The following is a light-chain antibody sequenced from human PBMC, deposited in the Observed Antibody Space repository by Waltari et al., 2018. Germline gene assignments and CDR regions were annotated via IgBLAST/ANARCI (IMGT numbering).Light chain of an antibody. Sequence: QSALTQPASVSGSPGQSITISCTGTSSYVGVYNYVSWYQQHPGKAPKLMIFDVSNRPSGVSNRFSGSKSGNTASLTISGLQAEDEADYYCSSYIGSSTLELFGGGTSLTVL. J-gene: IGLJ2*01. CDR1: SSYVGVYNY. CDR3: SSYIGSSTLEL. CDR2: DVS. V-gene: IGLV2-14*03.